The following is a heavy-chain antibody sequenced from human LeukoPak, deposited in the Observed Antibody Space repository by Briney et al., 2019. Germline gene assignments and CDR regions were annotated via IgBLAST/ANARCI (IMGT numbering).Heavy chain of an antibody. CDR1: GGSISSGGYS. J-gene: IGHJ5*02. CDR2: IYHSGST. D-gene: IGHD3-3*01. V-gene: IGHV4-30-2*01. Sequence: SETLSLTCAVSGGSISSGGYSWSWIRQPPGKGLEWIGYIYHSGSTNYNPSLKSRVTISVDTSKNQFSLKLSSVTAADTAVYYCARDREQSYYDFWSGYYLGTGFDPWGQGTLVTVSS. CDR3: ARDREQSYYDFWSGYYLGTGFDP.